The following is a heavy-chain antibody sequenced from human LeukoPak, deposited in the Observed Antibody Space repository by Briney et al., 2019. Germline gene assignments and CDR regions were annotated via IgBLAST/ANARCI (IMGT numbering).Heavy chain of an antibody. Sequence: GGSLRLSCAASGFTFSSYWMSWVRQAPGKGLEWVANIKQDGSEKYYVDSVKGRFTISRDNAKNSLYLQMNSLRAEDTAVYYCAREGEQQLVSEDYWGQGTLVTVSS. D-gene: IGHD6-13*01. CDR2: IKQDGSEK. CDR3: AREGEQQLVSEDY. CDR1: GFTFSSYW. V-gene: IGHV3-7*01. J-gene: IGHJ4*02.